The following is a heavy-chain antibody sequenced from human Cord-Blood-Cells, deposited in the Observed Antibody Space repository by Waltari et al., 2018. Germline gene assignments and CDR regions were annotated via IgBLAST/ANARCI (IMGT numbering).Heavy chain of an antibody. Sequence: QVQLQQWGAGLLKPSETLSLTCAVYGGSSSGYYWPWIRQPPGKGLEWIGKINHSGSTNYNPSLKSRVTISVDTSKNQFSLKLSSVTAADTAVYYCARGLNDAFDIWGQGTMVTVSS. CDR2: INHSGST. V-gene: IGHV4-34*01. CDR3: ARGLNDAFDI. J-gene: IGHJ3*02. CDR1: GGSSSGYY.